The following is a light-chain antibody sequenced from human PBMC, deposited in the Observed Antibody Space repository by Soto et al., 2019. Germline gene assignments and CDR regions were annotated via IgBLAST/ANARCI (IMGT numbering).Light chain of an antibody. J-gene: IGKJ3*01. CDR3: QQYNNWPPFT. CDR1: QSVSSN. V-gene: IGKV3-15*01. CDR2: HAS. Sequence: EIVMTQSPANLSVSPGERATLSCRASQSVSSNLAWYQQKPGQAPRLLIYHASTTATGIPARFSGSGSGTEFPLTISSLQSEDFAVYYCQQYNNWPPFTFGPGTKVDIK.